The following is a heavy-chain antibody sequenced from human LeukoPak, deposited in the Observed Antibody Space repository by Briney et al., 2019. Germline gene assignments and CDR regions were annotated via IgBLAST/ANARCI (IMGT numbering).Heavy chain of an antibody. Sequence: PSETLSLTCTVSGGSISSSTYSWNWVRQHPGKGLEWIGYIYYSGTTSYNPSLDSRIIMSLDMSKNQFSLRLSSVTAADTAVYYCARLYYYDTKRIFDIWGQGTMVTVSS. CDR1: GGSISSSTYS. V-gene: IGHV4-31*03. CDR3: ARLYYYDTKRIFDI. J-gene: IGHJ3*02. D-gene: IGHD3-22*01. CDR2: IYYSGTT.